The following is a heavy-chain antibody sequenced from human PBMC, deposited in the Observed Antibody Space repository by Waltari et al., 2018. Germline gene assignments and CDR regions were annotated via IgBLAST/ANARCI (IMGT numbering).Heavy chain of an antibody. J-gene: IGHJ6*02. Sequence: QVQLQQWGAGLLKPSETLSLTCAVYGGSFSGYYWSWIRQPPGKGLEWIGEINHSGSTNSNPSLKSRVTISVDTSKNQFSLKLSSVTAADTAVYYCARMGGAVAGPLYYYYGMDGWGQGTTVTVSS. V-gene: IGHV4-34*01. CDR2: INHSGST. CDR3: ARMGGAVAGPLYYYYGMDG. CDR1: GGSFSGYY. D-gene: IGHD6-19*01.